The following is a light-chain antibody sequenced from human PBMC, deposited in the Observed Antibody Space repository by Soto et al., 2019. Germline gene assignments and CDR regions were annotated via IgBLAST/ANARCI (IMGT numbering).Light chain of an antibody. CDR3: SSYTSSSTLV. V-gene: IGLV2-14*01. Sequence: QSALTRPASVSGSPGQSITISCTVTSNDVGGYNYVSWYQQHPGKAPKLMIYEVSNRPSGVSNRFSGSKSGNTASLTISGLQAEDEADYYYSSYTSSSTLVFGTGTKVTVL. CDR1: SNDVGGYNY. J-gene: IGLJ1*01. CDR2: EVS.